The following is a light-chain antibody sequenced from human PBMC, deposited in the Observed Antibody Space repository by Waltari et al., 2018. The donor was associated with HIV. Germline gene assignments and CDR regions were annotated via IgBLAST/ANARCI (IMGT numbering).Light chain of an antibody. CDR2: NDD. V-gene: IGLV1-36*01. J-gene: IGLJ2*01. Sequence: QSVLTQSPSVSEAPGQRVTISCSGSDSNIGIHAVTWYQQFPGKPPRLLVYNDDLILSGVSDRLSASKSGTSASLAINDLQSEHESHYYCAAWDDGLNGVIFGGGTKVTVL. CDR3: AAWDDGLNGVI. CDR1: DSNIGIHA.